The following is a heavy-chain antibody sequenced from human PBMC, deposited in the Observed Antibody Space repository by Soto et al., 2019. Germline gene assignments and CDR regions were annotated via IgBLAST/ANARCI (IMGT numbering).Heavy chain of an antibody. Sequence: GGSLRLSCAASGFTFSSYAMHWVRHAPGKGLEWVAVISYDGSNKYYADSVKGRFTISRDNSKNTLYLQMNSLRAEDTAVYYCARDSGSYPDYYYYGMDVWGQGTTVTVSS. CDR2: ISYDGSNK. J-gene: IGHJ6*02. CDR3: ARDSGSYPDYYYYGMDV. V-gene: IGHV3-30-3*01. CDR1: GFTFSSYA. D-gene: IGHD1-26*01.